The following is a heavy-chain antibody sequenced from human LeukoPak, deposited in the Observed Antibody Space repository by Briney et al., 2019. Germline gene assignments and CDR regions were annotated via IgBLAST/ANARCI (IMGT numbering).Heavy chain of an antibody. CDR1: GFTFSSYA. CDR2: ISGSGGST. Sequence: GGSLRLSCAASGFTFSSYAMSWVRQAPGKGLEWVSAISGSGGSTYYADSVKGRFTISRDNSKNTLYLQMNSLRAEDTAVYYCAKASKQWLVPHYYLDYWGQGTLVTVSS. D-gene: IGHD6-19*01. CDR3: AKASKQWLVPHYYLDY. J-gene: IGHJ4*02. V-gene: IGHV3-23*01.